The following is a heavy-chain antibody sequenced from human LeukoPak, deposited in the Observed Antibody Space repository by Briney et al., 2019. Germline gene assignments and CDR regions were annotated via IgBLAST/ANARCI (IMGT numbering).Heavy chain of an antibody. J-gene: IGHJ4*02. CDR2: IRYDGSNK. V-gene: IGHV3-30*02. Sequence: PGGSLRLSCAASGFTFSSYGMHWVRQAPGKGLEWVAFIRYDGSNKYYADSVKGRFTISRDNAKNSLYLQMNSLRAEDTAVYYCARATYSYFDYWGQGTLVTVSS. CDR3: ARATYSYFDY. CDR1: GFTFSSYG. D-gene: IGHD2-21*01.